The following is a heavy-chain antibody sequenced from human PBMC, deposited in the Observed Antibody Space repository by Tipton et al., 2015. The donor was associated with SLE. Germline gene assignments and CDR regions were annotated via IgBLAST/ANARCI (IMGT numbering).Heavy chain of an antibody. V-gene: IGHV4-34*01. D-gene: IGHD3-3*01. Sequence: TLSLTCAVYGGSLNGHYWNWIRQPPGKGLEWIGEIDHSGGTNYNPSLKSRVTISLDESKSQFSLTLSSVTAADTAVYYCARAVAIFGGVNRGYYMDVWGKGTTVTVSS. CDR2: IDHSGGT. CDR1: GGSLNGHY. CDR3: ARAVAIFGGVNRGYYMDV. J-gene: IGHJ6*03.